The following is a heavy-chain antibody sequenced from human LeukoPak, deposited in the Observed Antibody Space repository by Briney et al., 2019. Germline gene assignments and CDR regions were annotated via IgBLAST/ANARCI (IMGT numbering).Heavy chain of an antibody. Sequence: GGSLRLFCAASGFTFSTYAMSWVRQAPGEGLGWVSTILGGGGRTYYADSVKGRFPISRDNSKNTLYLQMNSLRAEDTAVYYCAKDQVGVDGYLLFDYWGQGTPVTVPS. CDR2: ILGGGGRT. V-gene: IGHV3-23*01. CDR3: AKDQVGVDGYLLFDY. CDR1: GFTFSTYA. D-gene: IGHD3-16*01. J-gene: IGHJ4*02.